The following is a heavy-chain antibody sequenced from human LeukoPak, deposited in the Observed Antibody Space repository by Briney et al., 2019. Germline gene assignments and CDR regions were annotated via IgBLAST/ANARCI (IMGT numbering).Heavy chain of an antibody. CDR3: AKGAVTTFAWFDP. J-gene: IGHJ5*02. V-gene: IGHV3-48*01. Sequence: GGSLRLSCAASGFTFSSYSMNWVRQAPGKGLEWVSYTNSSSSTIYYADSVKGRFTISRDSSKSTLYLQMNSLRAEDTAVYYCAKGAVTTFAWFDPWGQGTLVTVSS. CDR2: TNSSSSTI. D-gene: IGHD4-17*01. CDR1: GFTFSSYS.